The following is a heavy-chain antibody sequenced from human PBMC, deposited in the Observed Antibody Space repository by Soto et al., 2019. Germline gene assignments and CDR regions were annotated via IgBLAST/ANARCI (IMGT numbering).Heavy chain of an antibody. Sequence: QVQLVESGGGVVQPGRSLRLSCAASGFTFSSYGMHWDRQAPGKGLEWVAIISYDGSNKYYADSVKGRFTISRDNSKNTLYLQMNSLRAEDTAVYYCAKDHPYGDYGVDGMDVWGQGTTVTVSS. J-gene: IGHJ6*02. V-gene: IGHV3-30*18. CDR2: ISYDGSNK. D-gene: IGHD4-17*01. CDR3: AKDHPYGDYGVDGMDV. CDR1: GFTFSSYG.